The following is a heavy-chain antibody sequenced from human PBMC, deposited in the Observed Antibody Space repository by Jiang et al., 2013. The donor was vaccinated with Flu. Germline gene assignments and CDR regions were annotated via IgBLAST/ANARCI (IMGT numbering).Heavy chain of an antibody. D-gene: IGHD4-17*01. Sequence: GAEVKKPGASVKVSCKASGYTFTSYGISWVRQAPGQGLEWMGWISAYNGNTNYAQKLQGRVTMTTDTSTSTAYMELRSLRSDDTAVYYCARERIKDYGDYVSSAGDFDPWGQGTLVTVSS. J-gene: IGHJ5*02. CDR2: ISAYNGNT. V-gene: IGHV1-18*04. CDR3: ARERIKDYGDYVSSAGDFDP. CDR1: GYTFTSYG.